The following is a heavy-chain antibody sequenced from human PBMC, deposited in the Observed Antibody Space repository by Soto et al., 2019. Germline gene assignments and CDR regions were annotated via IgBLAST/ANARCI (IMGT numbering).Heavy chain of an antibody. D-gene: IGHD6-13*01. J-gene: IGHJ6*02. Sequence: LSETLSLTCTVSGGSIISYYWSWIRQPPGKGLEWIGYIYYSGSTNYNPSLKSRVTISVDTSKNQFSLKLSSVTAADTAVYYCARGTNISSWVKLGMDFWGQGTTVTVSS. V-gene: IGHV4-59*12. CDR3: ARGTNISSWVKLGMDF. CDR2: IYYSGST. CDR1: GGSIISYY.